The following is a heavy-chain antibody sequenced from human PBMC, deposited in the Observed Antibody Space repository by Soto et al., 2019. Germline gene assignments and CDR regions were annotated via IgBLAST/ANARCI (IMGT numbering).Heavy chain of an antibody. Sequence: GASVKVSCKASGYTFTSYGISWVRQAPGQGLEWMGWISAYNGNTNYAQKLQGRVTMTTDTSTSTAYMELRSLRSDDTAVYYCARPLPGYSGSYTYYFDYWGQGTLVTVSS. CDR2: ISAYNGNT. V-gene: IGHV1-18*01. D-gene: IGHD1-26*01. J-gene: IGHJ4*02. CDR1: GYTFTSYG. CDR3: ARPLPGYSGSYTYYFDY.